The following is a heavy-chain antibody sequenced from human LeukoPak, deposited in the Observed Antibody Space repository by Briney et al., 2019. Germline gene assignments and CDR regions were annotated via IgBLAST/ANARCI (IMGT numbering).Heavy chain of an antibody. V-gene: IGHV3-7*01. D-gene: IGHD3-10*01. J-gene: IGHJ6*02. CDR1: GFTFSSYW. Sequence: QPGGSLRLSCAASGFTFSSYWMSWVRPAPGTGLEWVANINQDGNEKYSVDSVKGRFTVSRDNAKNSLYLEMNSLRAVDTGVYYCALSMVRGPFSFYYYGVDVWGPGTAVTVSS. CDR2: INQDGNEK. CDR3: ALSMVRGPFSFYYYGVDV.